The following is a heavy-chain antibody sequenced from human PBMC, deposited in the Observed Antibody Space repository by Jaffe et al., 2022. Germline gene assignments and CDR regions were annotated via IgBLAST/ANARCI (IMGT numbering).Heavy chain of an antibody. J-gene: IGHJ4*02. CDR1: GYSISSGYY. Sequence: QVQLQESGPGLVKPSETLSLTCAVSGYSISSGYYWGWIRQPPGKGLEWIGSIYHSGSTYYNPSLKSRVTISVDTSKNQFSLKLSSVTAADTAVYYCARSTYYYDSSGYYNSIYFDYWGQGTLVTVSS. CDR3: ARSTYYYDSSGYYNSIYFDY. D-gene: IGHD3-22*01. V-gene: IGHV4-38-2*01. CDR2: IYHSGST.